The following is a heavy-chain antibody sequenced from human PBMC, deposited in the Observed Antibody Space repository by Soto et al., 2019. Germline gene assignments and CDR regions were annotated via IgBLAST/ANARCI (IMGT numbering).Heavy chain of an antibody. V-gene: IGHV3-33*08. CDR2: ICYDRTNK. CDR1: GLNISDYG. CDR3: ARPSSGWENWFDP. D-gene: IGHD6-19*01. Sequence: GGSMRLPSIGAGLNISDYGVHWVRQKTGKGLEWVADICYDRTNKYYADSVKGRFTISRDNSKNSLYLQMNSLRDDDTAVYYCARPSSGWENWFDPWGQGTLVTVSS. J-gene: IGHJ5*02.